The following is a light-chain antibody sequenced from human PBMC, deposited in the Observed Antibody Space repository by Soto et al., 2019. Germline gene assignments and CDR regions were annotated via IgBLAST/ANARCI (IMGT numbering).Light chain of an antibody. J-gene: IGKJ4*01. CDR1: QDISNY. Sequence: DIQMTQSPSSLSASVGDRVTITCRASQDISNYLAWFQQRPGKAPNSLIYAASDLQSGVPSRFSGSGSGTHFTLTISSLQPEDFATYYCQQYKILPLTFGGGTKVEI. CDR3: QQYKILPLT. CDR2: AAS. V-gene: IGKV1-16*01.